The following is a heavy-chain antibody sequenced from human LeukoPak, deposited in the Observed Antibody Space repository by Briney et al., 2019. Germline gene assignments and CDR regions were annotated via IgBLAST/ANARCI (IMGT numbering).Heavy chain of an antibody. CDR2: IYYSGST. D-gene: IGHD2-2*01. CDR3: ARGGVVVPAAIKNLRGYYYMDV. Sequence: SETLSLTCTVSGGSISSYYWSWIRQPPGKGLEWIGYIYYSGSTNYNPSLKSRVTISVDTSKNQFSLKLSSVTAADTAVYYCARGGVVVPAAIKNLRGYYYMDVWGKGTTVTVSS. V-gene: IGHV4-59*01. J-gene: IGHJ6*03. CDR1: GGSISSYY.